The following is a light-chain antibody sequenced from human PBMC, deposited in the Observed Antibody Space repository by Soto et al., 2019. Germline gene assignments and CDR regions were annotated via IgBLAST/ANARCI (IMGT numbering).Light chain of an antibody. CDR1: QSITNNY. CDR2: GAS. J-gene: IGKJ5*01. V-gene: IGKV3-20*01. CDR3: QQYGYLVT. Sequence: EIVLTQSPGTLSLSPGERATLSCRASQSITNNYLAWYQQKPGRAHRLLIYGASSRATGTPDRFSGSGSGTDFTLTISRLEPEDFAMYYCQQYGYLVTFGGGTRLENK.